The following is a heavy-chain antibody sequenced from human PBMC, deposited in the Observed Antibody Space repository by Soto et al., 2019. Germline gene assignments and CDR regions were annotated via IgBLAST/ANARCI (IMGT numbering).Heavy chain of an antibody. Sequence: QVQLVESGGGVVQPGRSLRLSCAASGFTFSSNGMHWVRQAPGKGLEWVAVISYDGSNKYYADSVKGRFTISRDNSKNTLYLQMNSLRAEDTAVYYCAKDLDIAAVLFYSWGQGTLVTVSS. CDR3: AKDLDIAAVLFYS. J-gene: IGHJ4*02. V-gene: IGHV3-30*18. CDR2: ISYDGSNK. D-gene: IGHD6-13*01. CDR1: GFTFSSNG.